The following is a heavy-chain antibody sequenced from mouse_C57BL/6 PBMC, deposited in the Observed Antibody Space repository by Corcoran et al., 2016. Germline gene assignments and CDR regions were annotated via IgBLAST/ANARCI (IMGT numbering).Heavy chain of an antibody. CDR3: ARDYGSSYCYFDV. CDR1: GYTFTDYN. V-gene: IGHV1-18*01. Sequence: EVQLQQSGPELVKPGASVKIPCKASGYTFTDYNMDWVKQSHGKSLEWIGDINPNNGGTIYNQKFKGKATLTVDKSSSTAYMELRSLTSEDTAVYYGARDYGSSYCYFDVWGTGTTVTVSS. J-gene: IGHJ1*03. CDR2: INPNNGGT. D-gene: IGHD1-1*01.